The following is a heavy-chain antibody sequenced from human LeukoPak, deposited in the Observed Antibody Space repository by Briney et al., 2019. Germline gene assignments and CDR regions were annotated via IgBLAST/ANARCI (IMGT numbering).Heavy chain of an antibody. Sequence: SETLSLTCTVSGGSISSYYWSWIRQPPGKGLEWIGSIYYSGSTYYNPSLKSRVIMSVDTSKNQFSLKLSSVTAADTALYYCARHNYYNFWNALNWFDPWGQGTPVTVSS. CDR2: IYYSGST. V-gene: IGHV4-59*04. J-gene: IGHJ5*02. D-gene: IGHD3-3*01. CDR3: ARHNYYNFWNALNWFDP. CDR1: GGSISSYY.